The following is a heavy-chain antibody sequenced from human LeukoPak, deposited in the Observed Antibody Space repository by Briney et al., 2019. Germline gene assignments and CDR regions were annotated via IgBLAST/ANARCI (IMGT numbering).Heavy chain of an antibody. CDR2: IYYSGST. D-gene: IGHD1-7*01. CDR1: GGSISSYY. CDR3: ARGSRELYYFDY. Sequence: SETLSLTCTVSGGSISSYYWSWIRQPPGKGLEWVGYIYYSGSTKYNPSLKSRVTISVDASRTQFSLKLNSVTAADTAVYYCARGSRELYYFDYWGQGTLVTVSS. J-gene: IGHJ4*02. V-gene: IGHV4-59*01.